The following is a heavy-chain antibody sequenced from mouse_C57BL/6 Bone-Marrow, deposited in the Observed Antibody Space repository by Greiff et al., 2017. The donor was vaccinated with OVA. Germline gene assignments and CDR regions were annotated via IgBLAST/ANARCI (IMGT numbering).Heavy chain of an antibody. CDR1: GYAFSSSW. D-gene: IGHD1-1*01. Sequence: QVQLQQSGPELVKPGASVKISCKASGYAFSSSWMNWVKQRPGTGLEWIGRIYPGDGDHNYNGKFKGKATLTADKSYSTAYMQLSSLTSEDSAVSFFARSSYGSRDYAMDYWGQGTSVTVSS. V-gene: IGHV1-82*01. CDR2: IYPGDGDH. J-gene: IGHJ4*01. CDR3: ARSSYGSRDYAMDY.